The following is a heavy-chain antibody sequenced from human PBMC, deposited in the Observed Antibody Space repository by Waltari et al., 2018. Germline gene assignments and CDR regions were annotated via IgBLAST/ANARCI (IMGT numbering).Heavy chain of an antibody. CDR2: INHSGST. D-gene: IGHD6-13*01. J-gene: IGHJ4*02. CDR1: GGSFSGYY. Sequence: QVQLQQWGAGLLKPSETLSLTCAVYGGSFSGYYWSWIRQPPGKGLEWIGEINHSGSTNSNPSLKSRVTISVDTSKNQFSLKLSSVTAADTAVYYCARDSGSSSWYPPFDYWGQGTLVTVSS. V-gene: IGHV4-34*01. CDR3: ARDSGSSSWYPPFDY.